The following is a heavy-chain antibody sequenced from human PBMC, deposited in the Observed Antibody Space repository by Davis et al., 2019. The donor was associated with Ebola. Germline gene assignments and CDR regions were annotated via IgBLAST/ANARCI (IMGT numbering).Heavy chain of an antibody. Sequence: PGGSLRLSCAASGFTFSSYSMNWVRQAPGKGLERVSYISSSSSTIYYADSVKGRFTISRDNAKNSLYLQMNSLRDEDTAVYYCARDWGYSGSQGLDYWGQGTLVTVSS. V-gene: IGHV3-48*02. CDR1: GFTFSSYS. CDR2: ISSSSSTI. CDR3: ARDWGYSGSQGLDY. J-gene: IGHJ4*02. D-gene: IGHD1-26*01.